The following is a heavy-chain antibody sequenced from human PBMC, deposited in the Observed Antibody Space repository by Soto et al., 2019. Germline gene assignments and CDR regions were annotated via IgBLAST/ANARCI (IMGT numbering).Heavy chain of an antibody. Sequence: GGSLRLSCAASGFGVSTHALSWVRQAPGKGLEWLSSITNTGITTHYADSVKGRFTISRENSRNTLHLQMNNLRVDDTAVYYCAKGFDYGDTKHIDPWGPGPMVTV. D-gene: IGHD4-17*01. J-gene: IGHJ5*02. CDR3: AKGFDYGDTKHIDP. V-gene: IGHV3-23*01. CDR1: GFGVSTHA. CDR2: ITNTGITT.